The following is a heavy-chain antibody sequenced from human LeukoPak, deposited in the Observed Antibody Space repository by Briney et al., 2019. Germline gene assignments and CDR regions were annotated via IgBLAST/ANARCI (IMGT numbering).Heavy chain of an antibody. Sequence: GGSLGLSCAASGFTFSSYSMNWVRQAPGKGLEWVSSISSSSSYIYYADSVKGRFTISRDNAKNSLYLQMNSLRAEDTAVYYCARVNDILTGYPVDYFDYWGQGTLVTVSS. CDR2: ISSSSSYI. J-gene: IGHJ4*02. D-gene: IGHD3-9*01. CDR3: ARVNDILTGYPVDYFDY. CDR1: GFTFSSYS. V-gene: IGHV3-21*01.